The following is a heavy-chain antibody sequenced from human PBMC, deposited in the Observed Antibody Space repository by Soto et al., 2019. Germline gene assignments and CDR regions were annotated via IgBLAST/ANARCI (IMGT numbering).Heavy chain of an antibody. Sequence: GGSLILSCAASGFTFSSYGMHWVRQAPGKGLEWVAVIWYDGSNKYYADSVKGRFTISRDNSKNTLYLQMNSLRAEDTAVYYCARDGGVFDYYYYGMDVWGQGTTVTVSS. CDR2: IWYDGSNK. V-gene: IGHV3-33*01. D-gene: IGHD3-3*01. CDR1: GFTFSSYG. J-gene: IGHJ6*02. CDR3: ARDGGVFDYYYYGMDV.